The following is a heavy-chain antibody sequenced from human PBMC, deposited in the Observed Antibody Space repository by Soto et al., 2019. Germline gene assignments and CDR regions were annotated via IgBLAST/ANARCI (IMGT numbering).Heavy chain of an antibody. V-gene: IGHV1-18*01. Sequence: ASVKVSSKASAYTFTSYGFSWVRQAPGQGLEWMGWITAYNGNTKYAQKLQGRVTMTTDTSTSTAYMELRSLRSDDTAVYYCAREGPNHRLSWGQGTLVTVSS. CDR2: ITAYNGNT. CDR3: AREGPNHRLS. J-gene: IGHJ5*02. D-gene: IGHD3-16*02. CDR1: AYTFTSYG.